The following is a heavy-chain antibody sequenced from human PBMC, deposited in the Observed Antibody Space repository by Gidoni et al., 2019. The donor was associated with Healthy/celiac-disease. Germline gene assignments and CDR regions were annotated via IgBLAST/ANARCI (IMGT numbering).Heavy chain of an antibody. CDR2: ISGRGGSK. Sequence: EVQMLESGGGLVRPGGFLRLSCAASGFPFRSYAMSWFRQAPGKGLGGVSGISGRGGSKYDADSVKGRFTISRDNSKNTLYLQMNSLRAEDMAVYYCAKDRAMVRGVRRDEFDPWGQGTLVTVSS. CDR1: GFPFRSYA. J-gene: IGHJ5*02. CDR3: AKDRAMVRGVRRDEFDP. V-gene: IGHV3-23*01. D-gene: IGHD3-10*01.